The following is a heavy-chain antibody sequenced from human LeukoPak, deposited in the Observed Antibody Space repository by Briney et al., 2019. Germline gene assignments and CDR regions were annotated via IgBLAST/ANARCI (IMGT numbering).Heavy chain of an antibody. CDR1: GCSFTSYW. Sequence: GESLKIFCKGSGCSFTSYWIGRGRQMAGKRLQWMGIIYPGDSGTRYSPSFQGQVTISADKSISTAYLQWSSLKASDTAMYYCARRPHCSSTSCYHHFDYWGQGTLVTVSS. CDR3: ARRPHCSSTSCYHHFDY. V-gene: IGHV5-51*01. J-gene: IGHJ4*02. CDR2: IYPGDSGT. D-gene: IGHD2-2*01.